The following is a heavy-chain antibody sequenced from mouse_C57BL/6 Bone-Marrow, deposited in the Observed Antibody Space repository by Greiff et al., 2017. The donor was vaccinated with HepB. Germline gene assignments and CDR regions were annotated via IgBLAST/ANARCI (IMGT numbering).Heavy chain of an antibody. CDR2: IYPRSGNT. D-gene: IGHD1-1*01. CDR3: AGSGSLLRYLPEFAY. CDR1: GYTFTSYG. Sequence: QVQLKQSGAELARPGASVKLSCKASGYTFTSYGISWVKQRTGQGLEWIGEIYPRSGNTYYNEKFKGKATLTADNSSSTAYMELRSLTSEDSAVYFCAGSGSLLRYLPEFAYWGQGTLVTVSA. V-gene: IGHV1-81*01. J-gene: IGHJ3*01.